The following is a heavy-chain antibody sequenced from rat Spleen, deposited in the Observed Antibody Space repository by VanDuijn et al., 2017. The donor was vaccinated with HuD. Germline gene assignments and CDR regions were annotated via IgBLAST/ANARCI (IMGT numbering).Heavy chain of an antibody. J-gene: IGHJ3*01. CDR2: ISTGGGNT. V-gene: IGHV5S13*01. D-gene: IGHD1-2*01. CDR1: GFIFSSFP. Sequence: EVQLVESDGGLVRPGRSLKLSCAASGFIFSSFPMAWVRQAPKKGLEWVASISTGGGNTYYRDSVKGRFTISRDNAKNTQYLQMDSLRSEDTATYYCARHSRYSSCFAYWGQGTLVTVSS. CDR3: ARHSRYSSCFAY.